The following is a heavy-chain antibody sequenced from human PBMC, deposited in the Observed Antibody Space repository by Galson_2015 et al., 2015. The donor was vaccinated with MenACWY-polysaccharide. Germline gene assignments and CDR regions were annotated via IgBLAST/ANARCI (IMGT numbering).Heavy chain of an antibody. CDR3: AKVDSMASASYFDY. J-gene: IGHJ4*02. CDR2: ISGGGGTT. Sequence: SLRLSCAASGFTFTNYAMTWVRQAPGKGLEWVSTISGGGGTTYYADSVKGRFTISRDNSKNTLYLQVNSLRAEDTAVYYCAKVDSMASASYFDYWAQGTLVTVSS. CDR1: GFTFTNYA. V-gene: IGHV3-23*01. D-gene: IGHD2/OR15-2a*01.